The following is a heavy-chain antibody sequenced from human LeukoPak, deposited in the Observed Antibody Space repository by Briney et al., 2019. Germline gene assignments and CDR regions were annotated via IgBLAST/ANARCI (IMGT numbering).Heavy chain of an antibody. CDR2: IYPGDPDT. J-gene: IGHJ5*02. CDR3: ARLISRRGNWFDP. Sequence: GESLKISCKGSGYSFTSYWIGWVRQMPGKGLEWMGIIYPGDPDTGYSPSFQGQVTISADKSISTAYLQWSSLKASDAAMYYCARLISRRGNWFDPWGQGTLVTVSS. D-gene: IGHD2-15*01. V-gene: IGHV5-51*01. CDR1: GYSFTSYW.